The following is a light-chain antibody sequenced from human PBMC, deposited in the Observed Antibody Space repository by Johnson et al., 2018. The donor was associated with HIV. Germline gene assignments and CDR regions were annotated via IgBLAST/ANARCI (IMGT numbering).Light chain of an antibody. Sequence: QSVLTQPPSVSAAPGQKVTISCSGSYSNIGNNYVSWYQQVPGTAPKLLIYDNDKRPSGIPDRFSASKSGTSATLGSTGLQTGDEADYYCGTWDSSLSAGVFGAGTKVTVL. CDR3: GTWDSSLSAGV. J-gene: IGLJ1*01. CDR1: YSNIGNNY. V-gene: IGLV1-51*01. CDR2: DND.